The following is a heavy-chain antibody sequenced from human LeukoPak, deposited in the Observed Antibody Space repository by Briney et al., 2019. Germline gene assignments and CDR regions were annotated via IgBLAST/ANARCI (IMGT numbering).Heavy chain of an antibody. CDR1: GFTFSSYG. J-gene: IGHJ4*02. V-gene: IGHV3-23*01. CDR2: ISGSGGST. Sequence: GGSLRLSCAASGFTFSSYGMSWVRQAPGKGLEWVSAISGSGGSTYYADSVKGRFTISRDNSKNTLYLQMNSLRAEDTAVYYCAKGDKLRYFDWLSSKETRFDYWGQGTLVTVSS. CDR3: AKGDKLRYFDWLSSKETRFDY. D-gene: IGHD3-9*01.